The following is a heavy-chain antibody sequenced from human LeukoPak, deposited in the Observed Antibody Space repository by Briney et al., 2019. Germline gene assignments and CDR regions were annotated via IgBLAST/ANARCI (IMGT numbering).Heavy chain of an antibody. Sequence: SETLSLTCAVSGGSISSGGYSWSWIRQPPGKGLEWIGYIYYSGSTYYNPSLKSRVTISVDTSKNQFSLKLSSVTAADTAVYYCARGPYYYDSSGYIIEFYYFGYWGQGTLVTVSS. CDR3: ARGPYYYDSSGYIIEFYYFGY. D-gene: IGHD3-22*01. V-gene: IGHV4-30-4*07. J-gene: IGHJ4*02. CDR2: IYYSGST. CDR1: GGSISSGGYS.